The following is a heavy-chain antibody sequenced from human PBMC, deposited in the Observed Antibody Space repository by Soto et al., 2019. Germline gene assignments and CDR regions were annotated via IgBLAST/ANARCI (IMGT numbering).Heavy chain of an antibody. D-gene: IGHD6-19*01. V-gene: IGHV4-59*08. CDR3: ARHGSRDAVRFDY. CDR2: FYYTGYT. Sequence: HVQLQESGPGLVQPSETLSLTCTVSGDSISGYYWNWIRQTPGEGLEWIGFFYYTGYTYYNPSLQSRVTLSVDTSKNRFSLNLTSVTAADTAMYYCARHGSRDAVRFDYWGQGILVAVSS. J-gene: IGHJ4*02. CDR1: GDSISGYY.